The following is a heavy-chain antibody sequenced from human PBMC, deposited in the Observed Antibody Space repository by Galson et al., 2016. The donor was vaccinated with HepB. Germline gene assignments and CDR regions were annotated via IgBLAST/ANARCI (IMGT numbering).Heavy chain of an antibody. CDR1: GFTVNNFY. Sequence: SLRLSCAASGFTVNNFYVAWVRQAPGKGLEWVATVYNDGSRHHADSVRGRFTVSRDTSKNTLYLDLTGLRAEDTAIYYCAREYKYENTGFAYERPFDYWGQGTLVTVSS. D-gene: IGHD3-22*01. CDR2: VYNDGSR. CDR3: AREYKYENTGFAYERPFDY. V-gene: IGHV3-53*01. J-gene: IGHJ4*02.